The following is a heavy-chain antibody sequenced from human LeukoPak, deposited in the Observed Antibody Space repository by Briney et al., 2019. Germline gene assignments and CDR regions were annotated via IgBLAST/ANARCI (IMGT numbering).Heavy chain of an antibody. D-gene: IGHD4-23*01. CDR3: ARDEGTVVTPSGFDY. J-gene: IGHJ4*02. Sequence: SETLSLTCTVSGDSINTGDHYWAWIRQPPGKGLEWIGYIYHSGTTYYNPSVKSQISISVDTSKNQFSLNLNSVTAADTAVYYCARDEGTVVTPSGFDYWGQGTLVTVSS. CDR2: IYHSGTT. CDR1: GDSINTGDHY. V-gene: IGHV4-30-4*08.